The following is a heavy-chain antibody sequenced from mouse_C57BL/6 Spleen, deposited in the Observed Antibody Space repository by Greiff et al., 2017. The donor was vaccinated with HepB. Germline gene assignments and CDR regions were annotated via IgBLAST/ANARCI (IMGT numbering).Heavy chain of an antibody. Sequence: VQLQQPGAELVRPGSSVMLSCKASGYTFTSYWMDWVKQRPGQGLEWIGNIYPSDSETHYNQKFKDKATLTVDKSSSTAYMQLSSLTSEDSAVYYCARSKEGYYLFAYWGQGTLVTVSA. V-gene: IGHV1-61*01. CDR3: ARSKEGYYLFAY. CDR2: IYPSDSET. D-gene: IGHD2-3*01. J-gene: IGHJ3*01. CDR1: GYTFTSYW.